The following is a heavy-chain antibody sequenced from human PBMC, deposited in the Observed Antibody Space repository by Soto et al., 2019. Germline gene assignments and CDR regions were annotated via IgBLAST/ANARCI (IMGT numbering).Heavy chain of an antibody. V-gene: IGHV3-33*01. CDR2: IWYDGSKK. Sequence: QVQLVESGGGVVQPGTSLRLSCAASGFSFSSYGLHWVRQAPGKGLEWVAVIWYDGSKKYYADSVKGRFTISRDNSKNTLYLKMNSLRAEDTAVYYGTRSYLSSTIDYWGQGTLVTVSS. D-gene: IGHD6-19*01. J-gene: IGHJ4*02. CDR3: TRSYLSSTIDY. CDR1: GFSFSSYG.